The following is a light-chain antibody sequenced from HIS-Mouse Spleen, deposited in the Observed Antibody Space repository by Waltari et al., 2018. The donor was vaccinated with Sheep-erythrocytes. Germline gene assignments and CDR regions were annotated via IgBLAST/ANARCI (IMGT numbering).Light chain of an antibody. CDR1: SSDVGVYNY. CDR3: CSYAGSYNHV. CDR2: DVS. Sequence: QSALTQPRSASGSPGQSVTISCTGTSSDVGVYNYVSWYQQHPGKAPKLMIYDVSKRPSGVPDRFSGSKSGNTASLTISGLQAEDEADYYCCSYAGSYNHVFATGTKVTVL. V-gene: IGLV2-11*01. J-gene: IGLJ1*01.